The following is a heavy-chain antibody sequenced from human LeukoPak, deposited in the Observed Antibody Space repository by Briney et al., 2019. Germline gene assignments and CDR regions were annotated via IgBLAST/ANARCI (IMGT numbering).Heavy chain of an antibody. J-gene: IGHJ6*02. CDR3: ARVLGNVLRYFDWLDV. D-gene: IGHD3-9*01. V-gene: IGHV3-11*05. CDR1: GFTFSDYY. CDR2: ISSSSSYT. Sequence: GGSLRLSCAASGFTFSDYYMSWSRQAPGKGLEWVSYISSSSSYTNYADSVKGRFTISRDNAKNSLYLQMNSLKAEDTAVYYCARVLGNVLRYFDWLDVWGQGTTVTVSS.